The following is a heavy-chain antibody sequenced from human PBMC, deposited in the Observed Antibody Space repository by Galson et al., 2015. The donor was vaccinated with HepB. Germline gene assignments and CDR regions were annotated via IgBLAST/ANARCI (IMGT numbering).Heavy chain of an antibody. CDR1: GFTFSSYA. Sequence: SLRLSCAASGFTFSSYAMSWVRQAPGKGLEWVSAISGSGGSTYYADSVKGRFTISRDDSKNTLYLQMNSLRAEDTAVYYCAKDVSGWTAEYFQHWGQGTLVTVSS. CDR3: AKDVSGWTAEYFQH. V-gene: IGHV3-23*01. D-gene: IGHD6-19*01. J-gene: IGHJ1*01. CDR2: ISGSGGST.